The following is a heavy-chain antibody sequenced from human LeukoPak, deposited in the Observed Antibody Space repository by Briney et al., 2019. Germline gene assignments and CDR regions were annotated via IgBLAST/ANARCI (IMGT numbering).Heavy chain of an antibody. V-gene: IGHV3-23*01. CDR3: AKSATLIGVVVDYYYYMDV. CDR2: ISGTGGHS. CDR1: GFTFGNYG. J-gene: IGHJ6*03. D-gene: IGHD3-3*01. Sequence: GGSLRLSCEASGFTFGNYGLSWVRQAPGRGLEWVSTISGTGGHSYYADSVKGRFAISRDNSKNTLYLQMHSLGADDTAIYYCAKSATLIGVVVDYYYYMDVWGKGTTVTVSS.